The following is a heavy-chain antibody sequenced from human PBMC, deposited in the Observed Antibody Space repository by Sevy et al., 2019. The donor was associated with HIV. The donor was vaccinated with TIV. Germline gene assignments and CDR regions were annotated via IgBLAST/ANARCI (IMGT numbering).Heavy chain of an antibody. V-gene: IGHV3-7*01. Sequence: GGSLRLSCQASGFTFSNFWMQWVRQAPGKGLEWVANIRQDGNELYCVDSVKGRFTISRDNAKNALYLQMDGLRAEDSAVYYGAGRYFDLWGQGTLVTVSS. CDR2: IRQDGNEL. CDR3: AGRYFDL. CDR1: GFTFSNFW. J-gene: IGHJ4*02.